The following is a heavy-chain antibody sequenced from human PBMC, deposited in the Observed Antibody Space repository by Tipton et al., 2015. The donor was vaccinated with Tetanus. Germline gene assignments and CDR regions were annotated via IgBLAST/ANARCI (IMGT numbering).Heavy chain of an antibody. V-gene: IGHV4-30-2*01. D-gene: IGHD3-10*01. CDR3: ARAASSSPGKYYFDY. CDR2: IYHTGGS. J-gene: IGHJ4*02. Sequence: LRLSCTVSGGSVRSGDYSWNWIRQPPGKGLEWIGYIYHTGGSYYNPSLKSRVTMSVYFSKNQFSLKLSSVTAADTAVYYCARAASSSPGKYYFDYWGQGTLVTVYS. CDR1: GGSVRSGDYS.